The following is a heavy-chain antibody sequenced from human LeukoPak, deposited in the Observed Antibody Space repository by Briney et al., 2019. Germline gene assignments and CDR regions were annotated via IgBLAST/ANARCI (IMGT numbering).Heavy chain of an antibody. J-gene: IGHJ4*02. V-gene: IGHV3-20*04. CDR1: GFTFDDYG. CDR3: ARVRQQLVRLYYFDY. D-gene: IGHD6-13*01. Sequence: PGGSLRLSCAASGFTFDDYGMSWVRQAPGKGLEWVSGINWNGGSTGYADSVKGRFTISRDNAKNSLYLQMNSLRAEDTALYYCARVRQQLVRLYYFDYWGQGTLVTVSS. CDR2: INWNGGST.